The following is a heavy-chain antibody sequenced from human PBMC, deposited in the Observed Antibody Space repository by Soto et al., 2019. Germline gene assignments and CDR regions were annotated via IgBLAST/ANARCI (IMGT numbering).Heavy chain of an antibody. D-gene: IGHD1-26*01. CDR2: IGTTGDT. V-gene: IGHV3-13*04. J-gene: IGHJ3*02. CDR1: GFTFSSYD. Sequence: EVQLVESGGGLVQPGGSLRLSCAASGFTFSSYDMHWVRQATGERLEWVSAIGTTGDTYYLGSVKGRFTISRENAKNSLYLQMHSLRAGDTAVDYCARDQGVGGDAFDIWGQGTMVTVSS. CDR3: ARDQGVGGDAFDI.